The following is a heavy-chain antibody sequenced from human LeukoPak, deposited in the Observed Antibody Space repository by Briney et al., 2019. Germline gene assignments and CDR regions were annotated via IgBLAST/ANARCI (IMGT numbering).Heavy chain of an antibody. D-gene: IGHD2-15*01. CDR1: GGTFSSYA. V-gene: IGHV1-69*04. CDR3: ASQVVVVAQGQGYFDY. Sequence: SVKVSCKSSGGTFSSYAISWVRQAPGQGLEWMGRIIPILGIANYAQKFQGRVTITADKSTSTAYMELSSLRSEDTAVYYCASQVVVVAQGQGYFDYWGQGTLVTVSS. J-gene: IGHJ4*02. CDR2: IIPILGIA.